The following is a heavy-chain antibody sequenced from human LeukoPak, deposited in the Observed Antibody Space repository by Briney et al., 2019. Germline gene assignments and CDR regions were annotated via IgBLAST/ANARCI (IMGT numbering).Heavy chain of an antibody. Sequence: SETLSLTCTVSGGSISSGNYYWSWIRQPAGKGLEWIGRISTSGSTNYNPSLRSRVTISVDTSKNQFSLKLSSVTAADTAVYYCARGITYDYVWGSYRYKYFDYWGQGTLVTVSS. J-gene: IGHJ4*02. CDR2: ISTSGST. D-gene: IGHD3-16*02. CDR3: ARGITYDYVWGSYRYKYFDY. V-gene: IGHV4-61*02. CDR1: GGSISSGNYY.